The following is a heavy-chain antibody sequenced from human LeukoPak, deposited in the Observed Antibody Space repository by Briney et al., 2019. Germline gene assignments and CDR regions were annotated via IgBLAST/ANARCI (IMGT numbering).Heavy chain of an antibody. Sequence: GESLKISCQGSGYSFTSYWIGWVRQMPGKGLEWMGIIYPGDSDTRYSPPFQGQVTISADKSISTAYLQWSSLKASDTAMYYCARSASGYRYYYGMDVWGQGTTVTVSS. D-gene: IGHD3-22*01. V-gene: IGHV5-51*01. CDR1: GYSFTSYW. CDR2: IYPGDSDT. J-gene: IGHJ6*02. CDR3: ARSASGYRYYYGMDV.